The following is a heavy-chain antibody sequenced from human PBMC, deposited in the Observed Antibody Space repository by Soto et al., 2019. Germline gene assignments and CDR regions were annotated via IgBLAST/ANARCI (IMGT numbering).Heavy chain of an antibody. D-gene: IGHD4-17*01. CDR1: GFTFSSYA. CDR3: ANCMTTVTPFPFDI. CDR2: ISGSGGGT. Sequence: EVQLLESGGGLVQPGGSLRLSCAASGFTFSSYAMSWVRQAPGKGLEWVSAISGSGGGTYYADSVKGRFTISRDNSKNRLYLQMHCLRAEDTAVYYCANCMTTVTPFPFDIWGQGTMVTVSS. J-gene: IGHJ3*02. V-gene: IGHV3-23*01.